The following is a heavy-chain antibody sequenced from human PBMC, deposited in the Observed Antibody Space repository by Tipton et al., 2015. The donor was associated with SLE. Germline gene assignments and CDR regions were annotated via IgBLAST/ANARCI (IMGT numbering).Heavy chain of an antibody. CDR2: VYHTGST. D-gene: IGHD3-3*01. V-gene: IGHV4-39*01. Sequence: TLSLTCTVSGGSISSTYYYWGWIRQPPGKGLEWVGTVYHTGSTYYKPSLKSRVTMSVDTSKNQFSLKLNSVTAADMAVYYCTRLTFYDLQADVWGTGTTVTVPS. J-gene: IGHJ6*04. CDR1: GGSISSTYYY. CDR3: TRLTFYDLQADV.